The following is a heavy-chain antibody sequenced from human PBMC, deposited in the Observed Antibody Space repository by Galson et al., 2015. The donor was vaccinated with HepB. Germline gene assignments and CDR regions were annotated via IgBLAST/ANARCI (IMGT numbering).Heavy chain of an antibody. CDR2: IKQDGREK. CDR1: GFTFSRYW. CDR3: AFYYLSTGYQGLFDC. Sequence: SLRLSCAASGFTFSRYWMSWVRQAPGKGPEWVANIKQDGREKYYVDSVKGRFTTSRDNAKNSLYLQMNSLRAEDTAVYYCAFYYLSTGYQGLFDCWGQGTLVTVSS. V-gene: IGHV3-7*05. D-gene: IGHD3-22*01. J-gene: IGHJ4*02.